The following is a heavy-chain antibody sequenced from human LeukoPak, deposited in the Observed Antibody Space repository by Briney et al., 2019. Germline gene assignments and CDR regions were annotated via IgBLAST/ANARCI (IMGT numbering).Heavy chain of an antibody. J-gene: IGHJ4*02. D-gene: IGHD3-3*01. CDR1: GYTFTSYS. Sequence: ASVKVSCKASGYTFTSYSISWVRQAPGQGLEWMGWISAYNGDTNYAQKFQGRVTMTTDTSTSTAYMELRSLRSDDTAVYYCARSTEFWSGYPSFDYWGQGTLVTVSS. V-gene: IGHV1-18*01. CDR3: ARSTEFWSGYPSFDY. CDR2: ISAYNGDT.